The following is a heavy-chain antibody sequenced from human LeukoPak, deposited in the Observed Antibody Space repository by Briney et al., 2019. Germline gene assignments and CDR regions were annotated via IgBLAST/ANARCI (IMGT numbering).Heavy chain of an antibody. J-gene: IGHJ4*02. V-gene: IGHV3-48*03. CDR3: ARRYCSSTSCLLDY. CDR1: GFTFSSYE. D-gene: IGHD2-2*01. Sequence: GGSLRLSRAASGFTFSSYEMNWVRQAPGKGLEWVSYISSTSGSTIYYADSVKGRFTISRDNAKNSLYLQMNSLGAEDTAVYYCARRYCSSTSCLLDYWGQGTLVTVSS. CDR2: ISSTSGSTI.